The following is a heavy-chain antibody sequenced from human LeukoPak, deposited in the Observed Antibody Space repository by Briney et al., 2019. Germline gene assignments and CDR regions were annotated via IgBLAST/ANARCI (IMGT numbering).Heavy chain of an antibody. J-gene: IGHJ4*02. V-gene: IGHV3-23*01. CDR2: ISGSGGST. CDR3: AKERGSYYDSSGYRD. CDR1: GFTFSAYA. Sequence: GGSLRLSCAVSGFTFSAYAMSWVRQAPGKGLEWVSAISGSGGSTYYADSVKGRFTISRDNSKNTLYLQMNSLRAEDTAVYYCAKERGSYYDSSGYRDWGQGTLVTVSS. D-gene: IGHD3-22*01.